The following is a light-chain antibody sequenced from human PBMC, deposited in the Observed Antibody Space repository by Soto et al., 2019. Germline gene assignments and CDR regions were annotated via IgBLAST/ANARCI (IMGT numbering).Light chain of an antibody. CDR3: QQYGNSPRT. V-gene: IGKV3-15*01. Sequence: EIVMTQSPATLSVSPGERVTLSCRARQSVGSNLAWYQQKPGQAPRLLIYGASTRATGIPARFSGSGSGTGFTLTISSLQSEDFAIYYCQQYGNSPRTFGQGTKVDIK. J-gene: IGKJ1*01. CDR1: QSVGSN. CDR2: GAS.